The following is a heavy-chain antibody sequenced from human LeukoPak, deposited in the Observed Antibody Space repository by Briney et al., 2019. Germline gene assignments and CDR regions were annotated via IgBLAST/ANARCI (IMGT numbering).Heavy chain of an antibody. V-gene: IGHV1-69*04. D-gene: IGHD3-10*01. J-gene: IGHJ6*02. Sequence: SVKVSCKASGGTFSSYAISWVRQAPGQGLGWMGRIIPILGIANYAQKFQGRVTITADKSTSTAYMELSSLRSEDTAVYYCARDNRVRGVIITPRYYYYGMDVWGQGTTVTVSS. CDR3: ARDNRVRGVIITPRYYYYGMDV. CDR2: IIPILGIA. CDR1: GGTFSSYA.